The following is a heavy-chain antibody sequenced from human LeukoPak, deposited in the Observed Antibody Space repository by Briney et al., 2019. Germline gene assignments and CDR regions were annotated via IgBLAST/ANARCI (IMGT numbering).Heavy chain of an antibody. CDR2: IYHSGST. D-gene: IGHD5-18*01. Sequence: SETLSLTCAVYGGSFSGYYWSWIRQPPGKGLEWIGSIYHSGSTYYNPSLKSRVTISVDTSKNQFSLKLSSVTAADTAVYYCARLQRGYSYGYIDYWGQGTLVTVSS. CDR1: GGSFSGYY. CDR3: ARLQRGYSYGYIDY. J-gene: IGHJ4*02. V-gene: IGHV4-34*01.